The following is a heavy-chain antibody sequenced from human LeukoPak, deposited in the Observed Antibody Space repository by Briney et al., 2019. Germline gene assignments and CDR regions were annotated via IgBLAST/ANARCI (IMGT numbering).Heavy chain of an antibody. CDR1: GFIFSNYG. CDR2: IWYDGSKK. Sequence: GESLRLSCVASGFIFSNYGLPWVRQAPGKGLEWVAVIWYDGSKKYYTDSVKGRFTISRDNSKSTLYLQMNSLRAEDTAMYYCARELSGYWLDTWGQGTLVTVSS. CDR3: ARELSGYWLDT. V-gene: IGHV3-33*01. J-gene: IGHJ5*02. D-gene: IGHD3-3*01.